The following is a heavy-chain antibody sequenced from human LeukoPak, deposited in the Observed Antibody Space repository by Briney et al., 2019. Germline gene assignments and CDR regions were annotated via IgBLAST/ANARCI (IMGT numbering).Heavy chain of an antibody. D-gene: IGHD2-15*01. CDR2: INPNSGGT. CDR1: GYTFTGYY. J-gene: IGHJ3*02. V-gene: IGHV1-2*02. Sequence: ASVKVSCKASGYTFTGYYMHWVRQAPGQGLEWMGWINPNSGGTNYAQRFQGRVTMTRDTSISTAYMELSRLRSDDTAVYYCARDPGLYCSGGSCYESFAFDIWGQGTMVAVSS. CDR3: ARDPGLYCSGGSCYESFAFDI.